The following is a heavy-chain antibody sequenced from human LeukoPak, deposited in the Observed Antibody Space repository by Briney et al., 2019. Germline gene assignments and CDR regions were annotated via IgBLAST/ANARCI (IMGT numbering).Heavy chain of an antibody. Sequence: GGSLRLSCAASGFTFSSYDMHWVRQATGKGLEWVSAIGTAGDTYYPGSVKGRFTISRENAKNSLYLQMNSLRAGDTAVYYCARGRGYDFWSGYSPNYYYYGMDVWGQGTTATVSS. CDR3: ARGRGYDFWSGYSPNYYYYGMDV. CDR1: GFTFSSYD. CDR2: IGTAGDT. V-gene: IGHV3-13*01. D-gene: IGHD3-3*01. J-gene: IGHJ6*02.